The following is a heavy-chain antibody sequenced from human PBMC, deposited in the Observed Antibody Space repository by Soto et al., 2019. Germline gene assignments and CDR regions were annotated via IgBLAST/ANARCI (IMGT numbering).Heavy chain of an antibody. D-gene: IGHD3-9*01. CDR2: ISGSGSSI. CDR1: GFTFSSYE. J-gene: IGHJ4*02. CDR3: ARESDYDTFDS. Sequence: EVQLVESGGGLVQPGGSLRLSCAASGFTFSSYEMNWVRQAPGKGLEWVSYISGSGSSIYYADSVKGRFIISRDNAKNSLYLQMNGLRAEDTAVYYCARESDYDTFDSWGQGTLVTVSS. V-gene: IGHV3-48*03.